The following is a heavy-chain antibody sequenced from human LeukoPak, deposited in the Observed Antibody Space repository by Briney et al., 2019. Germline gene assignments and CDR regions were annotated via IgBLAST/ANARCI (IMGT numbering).Heavy chain of an antibody. CDR1: GGSISSSSYC. CDR3: ARLRSGGQVAGVYFDS. V-gene: IGHV4-39*01. J-gene: IGHJ4*02. Sequence: SETLSLTCTVSGGSISSSSYCWGWIRQPPGKGLEWIGSIYYSGSTYYNPSLKSRVTISVDTSKNQFSLKLSSVTAADTAIYYCARLRSGGQVAGVYFDSWGQGTLVTVSS. D-gene: IGHD6-19*01. CDR2: IYYSGST.